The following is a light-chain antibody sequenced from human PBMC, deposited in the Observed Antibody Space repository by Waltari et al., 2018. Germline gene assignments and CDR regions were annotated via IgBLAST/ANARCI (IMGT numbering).Light chain of an antibody. Sequence: EMVLTPSPVILSLSPGERAALSCRASQNIGSQLAWYQQRPGQAPRLLIDDVSNRVTGSPARFSGSGSGTDFTLTISGLAPEETAVDYCQQRDSWPLTFGGGTKVEI. J-gene: IGKJ4*01. CDR3: QQRDSWPLT. V-gene: IGKV3-11*01. CDR1: QNIGSQ. CDR2: DVS.